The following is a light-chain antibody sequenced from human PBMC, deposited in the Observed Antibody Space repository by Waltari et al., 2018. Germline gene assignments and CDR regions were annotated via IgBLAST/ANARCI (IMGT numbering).Light chain of an antibody. V-gene: IGLV1-44*01. Sequence: QQLPGTAPKRLINYSFQRPAGVPDRFFGSKSGTSASLAISGLLSEDEADYYCAAWDDSLNGYVFGTGTHVSV. J-gene: IGLJ1*01. CDR3: AAWDDSLNGYV. CDR2: YSF.